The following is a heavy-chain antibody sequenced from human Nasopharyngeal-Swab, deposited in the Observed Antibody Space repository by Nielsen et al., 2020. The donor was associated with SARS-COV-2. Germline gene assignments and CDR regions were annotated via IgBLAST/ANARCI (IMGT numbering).Heavy chain of an antibody. CDR2: ISSSGSTR. D-gene: IGHD1-20*01. J-gene: IGHJ4*02. Sequence: GGSLRLSCAASGFTFSSYEMNWVRQAPGKGLEWVSYISSSGSTRYYADSVKGRFTISRDNAKNSLYLQMNSLRAEDTAVYYCARDLTGTTVAAWGYWGQGTLVTVSS. V-gene: IGHV3-48*03. CDR1: GFTFSSYE. CDR3: ARDLTGTTVAAWGY.